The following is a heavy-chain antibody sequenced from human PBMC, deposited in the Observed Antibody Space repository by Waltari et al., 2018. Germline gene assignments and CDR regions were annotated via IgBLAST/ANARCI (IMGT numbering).Heavy chain of an antibody. CDR3: ARGGRGPDWFDP. CDR1: GGSISSYY. J-gene: IGHJ5*02. V-gene: IGHV4-59*01. Sequence: QVQLQESGPGLVKPSETLSLTCTVSGGSISSYYWSWIRQPPGKGREWIGYIYYSGNTNYNPSLKSRVTISVDTSKNQFSLKLSSVTAADTAVYYCARGGRGPDWFDPWGQGTLVTVSS. CDR2: IYYSGNT.